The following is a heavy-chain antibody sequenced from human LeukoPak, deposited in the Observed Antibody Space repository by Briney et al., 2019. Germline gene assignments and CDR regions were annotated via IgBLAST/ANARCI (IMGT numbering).Heavy chain of an antibody. CDR1: GFTFSSHV. CDR3: ARGPPLTLIVVVSYGSALNY. V-gene: IGHV3-30-3*01. J-gene: IGHJ4*02. CDR2: ISYDGSNK. D-gene: IGHD3-22*01. Sequence: GRSLRLSCAASGFTFSSHVMHWVRQAPGKGLEWVAVISYDGSNKYYADSVKGRFTISRDNSNNTMYLQMDSLGAEDTAVYYCARGPPLTLIVVVSYGSALNYWGQGTLVTVSS.